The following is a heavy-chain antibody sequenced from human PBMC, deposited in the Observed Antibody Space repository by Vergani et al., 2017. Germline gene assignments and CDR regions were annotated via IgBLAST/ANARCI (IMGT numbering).Heavy chain of an antibody. Sequence: QVQLQESGPGLVKPSETLSLTCTVSGGSISSYYWSWIRQPPGKGLEWIGYIYYSGSTNYNPSLKSRVTISVDTSKNQFSLKLSSVTAADTAVYYCARGPGGHYYMDVWGKGTTVTVSS. J-gene: IGHJ6*03. CDR3: ARGPGGHYYMDV. CDR2: IYYSGST. CDR1: GGSISSYY. D-gene: IGHD3-16*01. V-gene: IGHV4-59*12.